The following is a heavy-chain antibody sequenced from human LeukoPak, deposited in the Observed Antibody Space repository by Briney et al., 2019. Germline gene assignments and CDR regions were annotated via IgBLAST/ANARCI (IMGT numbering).Heavy chain of an antibody. J-gene: IGHJ1*01. Sequence: GGSLRLSCAASGFTFSSYAMSWVRQAPGKGLEWVSAISGSGGSTYYADSVKGRFTISRDNSKNTLYLQMNSLRAEDTAVYYCATTTGLTYAEYFQHWGQGTLVTVSS. CDR2: ISGSGGST. V-gene: IGHV3-23*01. D-gene: IGHD1-14*01. CDR3: ATTTGLTYAEYFQH. CDR1: GFTFSSYA.